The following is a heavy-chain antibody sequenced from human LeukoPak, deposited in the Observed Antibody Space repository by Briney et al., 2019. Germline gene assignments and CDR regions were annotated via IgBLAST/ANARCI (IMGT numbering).Heavy chain of an antibody. V-gene: IGHV4-39*02. CDR3: SRLIDYGGYYFYYYMDV. Sequence: SETLSLTCTVYGGSVSSSDSYWGWLHQPAGKGLQWIGNIDSSGSPHYTPVLNSRVTISVDTSKSHFSLQLPSVTAADTAVYYCSRLIDYGGYYFYYYMDVWGKGTTVTVSS. J-gene: IGHJ6*03. D-gene: IGHD4-17*01. CDR1: GGSVSSSDSY. CDR2: IDSSGSP.